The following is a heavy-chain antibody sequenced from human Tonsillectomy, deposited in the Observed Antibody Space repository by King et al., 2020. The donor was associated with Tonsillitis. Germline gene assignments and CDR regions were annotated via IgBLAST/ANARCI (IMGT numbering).Heavy chain of an antibody. V-gene: IGHV3-7*01. D-gene: IGHD2-15*01. CDR3: ARYPLGYCSGGSCYSGGAFDI. J-gene: IGHJ3*02. CDR1: GFTFNSYW. CDR2: IKEDGSEK. Sequence: QLVQSGGGLVQPGGSLRLSCAASGFTFNSYWMSWVRQAPGKGLEWVANIKEDGSEKYYVDSVKGRFTISRDNAKNSLYLQMNTLRAEDTAVYYCARYPLGYCSGGSCYSGGAFDIWAKGQWSPSLQ.